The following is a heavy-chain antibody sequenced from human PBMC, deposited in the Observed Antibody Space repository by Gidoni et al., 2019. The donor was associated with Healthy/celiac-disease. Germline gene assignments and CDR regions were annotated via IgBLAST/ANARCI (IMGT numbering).Heavy chain of an antibody. CDR3: TTDSFELLWYREYFDY. J-gene: IGHJ4*02. D-gene: IGHD3-10*01. Sequence: EVQLVEVGGGLVKPVGSLIPSCTASGFKCRNAGMSWVRQDPGKGLELVCRIKGKADGGTTDYAATVKVRFTISRDDSKNTLYLQMNSLKTEDTVVYYCTTDSFELLWYREYFDYWGQGTLVTVSS. CDR1: GFKCRNAG. V-gene: IGHV3-15*01. CDR2: IKGKADGGTT.